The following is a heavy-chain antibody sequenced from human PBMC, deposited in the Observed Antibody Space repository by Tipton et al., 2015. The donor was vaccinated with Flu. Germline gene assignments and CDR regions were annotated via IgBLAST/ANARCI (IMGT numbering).Heavy chain of an antibody. D-gene: IGHD6-13*01. Sequence: SLRLSCAASGFTFSNYWMTWVRQAPGKGLEWVANIKQDGSEKNYVDSVKGRFTISRDNAKNSLFLQMYTVRAEDTAVYYCARAWAAAGSAWGQGTLVTVSS. CDR3: ARAWAAAGSA. V-gene: IGHV3-7*01. CDR2: IKQDGSEK. CDR1: GFTFSNYW. J-gene: IGHJ5*02.